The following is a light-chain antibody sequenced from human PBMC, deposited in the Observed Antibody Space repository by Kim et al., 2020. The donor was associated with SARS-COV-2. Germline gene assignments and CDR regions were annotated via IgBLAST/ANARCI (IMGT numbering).Light chain of an antibody. J-gene: IGKJ4*01. Sequence: DIQMTQSPSSLSASVGDRVTITCQASQDINNYLNWYQQKPGKAPKLLIYDASNLETGVPSRFTGSGSGTDFTFTINSLQPEDIATYYCQHYANLPLSCGGGTKLEI. CDR2: DAS. V-gene: IGKV1-33*01. CDR1: QDINNY. CDR3: QHYANLPLS.